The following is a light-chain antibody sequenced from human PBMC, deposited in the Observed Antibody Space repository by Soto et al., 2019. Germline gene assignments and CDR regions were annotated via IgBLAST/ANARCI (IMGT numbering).Light chain of an antibody. CDR2: AAS. CDR1: QAVNTW. J-gene: IGKJ2*01. CDR3: QQSNSFPVT. V-gene: IGKV1D-12*01. Sequence: DIQMTQSPASVSVSVGDRVTLTCRASQAVNTWVAWFQQKPGQAPKLLIYAASLLQSGVPSRFSGSGSGTECTLTISSLQTEDFATYYCQQSNSFPVTFGQGTKLEI.